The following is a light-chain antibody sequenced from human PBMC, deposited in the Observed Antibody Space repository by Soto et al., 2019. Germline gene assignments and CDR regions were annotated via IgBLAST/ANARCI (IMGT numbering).Light chain of an antibody. J-gene: IGKJ4*01. CDR3: QQYDKWPLT. V-gene: IGKV3D-15*01. CDR1: HSVDSN. CDR2: GAS. Sequence: EIEMTHSPATLAVSPWEGATLSCRASHSVDSNLAWYQQKPGQAPRLLIYGASTRPTGIPARFSGSGSGADFTLTISSLQSEDFAVYYCQQYDKWPLTFGGGTKVDIK.